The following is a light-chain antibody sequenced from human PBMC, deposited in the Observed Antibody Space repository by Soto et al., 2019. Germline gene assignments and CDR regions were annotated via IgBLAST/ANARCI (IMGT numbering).Light chain of an antibody. CDR1: QSINSW. V-gene: IGKV1-5*01. Sequence: DIQMTQSHSTLSASFGDRVTITCGASQSINSWLAWYQQKPGKAPKLLIYDASSLESGVPSRFSGSGSGTEFTLTISSLQNDDFATYYCQQYNSYSQTFGQGTKVDIK. J-gene: IGKJ1*01. CDR3: QQYNSYSQT. CDR2: DAS.